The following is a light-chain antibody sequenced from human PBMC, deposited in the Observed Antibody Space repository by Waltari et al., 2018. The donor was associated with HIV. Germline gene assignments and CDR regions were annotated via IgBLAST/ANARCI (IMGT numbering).Light chain of an antibody. CDR1: QSISNNF. Sequence: EIVLTQSPGTLSLSPGETAILSCRTTQSISNNFLAWYQQKPGQPPRLVSYSAFIRATGIPDRFSGSGAGTDFTLSISRLEPEDFAVYYCHQYGTTPRTFGQGTTVEIK. CDR2: SAF. J-gene: IGKJ1*01. CDR3: HQYGTTPRT. V-gene: IGKV3-20*01.